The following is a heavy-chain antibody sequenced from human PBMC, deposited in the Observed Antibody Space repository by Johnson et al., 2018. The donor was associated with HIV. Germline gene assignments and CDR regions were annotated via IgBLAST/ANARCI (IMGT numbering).Heavy chain of an antibody. CDR2: ISYDGSNK. Sequence: AFISYDGSNKYYADSVKGRFTISRDNSKNKLYLQMNSLRAEDTAVYYCARQTLRAFDIWGQGTMVTVSS. V-gene: IGHV3-30-3*01. CDR3: ARQTLRAFDI. J-gene: IGHJ3*02.